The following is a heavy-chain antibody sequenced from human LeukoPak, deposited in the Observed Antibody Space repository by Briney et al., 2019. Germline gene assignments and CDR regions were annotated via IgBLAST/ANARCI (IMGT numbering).Heavy chain of an antibody. CDR2: ISSSNGVHT. V-gene: IGHV3-64D*06. CDR1: GFSFSSYA. J-gene: IGHJ4*02. D-gene: IGHD5-18*01. CDR3: VKELSYGFDY. Sequence: GGSLRLPCSASGFSFSSYAMHWVRQAPGKGLEYVSAISSSNGVHTFYADSGKGRFTISRDNSKNTVFLQMSSLRPQDTAVYYCVKELSYGFDYWGQGTLVTVSS.